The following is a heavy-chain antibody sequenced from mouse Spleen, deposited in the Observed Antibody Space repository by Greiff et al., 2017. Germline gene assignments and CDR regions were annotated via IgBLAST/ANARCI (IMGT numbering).Heavy chain of an antibody. CDR2: IDPSDSYT. J-gene: IGHJ2*01. Sequence: QVQLKQPGAELVKPGASVKLSCKASGYTFTSYWMQWVKQRPGQGLEWIGEIDPSDSYTNYNQKFKGKATLTVDTSSSTAYMQLSSLTSEDSAVYYCARGDWDGYWGQGTTLTVSS. D-gene: IGHD4-1*01. V-gene: IGHV1-50*01. CDR3: ARGDWDGY. CDR1: GYTFTSYW.